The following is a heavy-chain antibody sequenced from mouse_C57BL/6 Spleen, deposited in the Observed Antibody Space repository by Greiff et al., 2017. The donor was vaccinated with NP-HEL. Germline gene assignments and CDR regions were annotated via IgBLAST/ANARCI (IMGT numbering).Heavy chain of an antibody. CDR2: ISDGGSYT. CDR1: GFTFSSYA. V-gene: IGHV5-4*01. D-gene: IGHD1-1*01. J-gene: IGHJ2*01. Sequence: EVKLMESGGGLVKPGGSLKLSCAASGFTFSSYAMSWVRQTPEKRLEWVATISDGGSYTYYPDNVKGRFTISRDNAKNNLYLQMSHLKSEDTAMYYCARDRRYGSSYDYFDYWGQGTTLTVSS. CDR3: ARDRRYGSSYDYFDY.